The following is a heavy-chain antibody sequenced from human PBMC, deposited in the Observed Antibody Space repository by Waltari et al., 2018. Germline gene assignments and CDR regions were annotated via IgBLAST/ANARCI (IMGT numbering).Heavy chain of an antibody. CDR1: GGDISSYS. CDR3: ALCSSWYQAGYYYYYMDV. J-gene: IGHJ6*03. Sequence: QVQLQESGPGLVKPSESLSLTCTVSGGDISSYSWSWLRPPPGTGLAWSGYTYNSGRTNYNPSLTSRVTISVDTSKNQFSLKLSSVTAADTAVYYCALCSSWYQAGYYYYYMDVWGKGTTVTISS. CDR2: TYNSGRT. V-gene: IGHV4-59*01. D-gene: IGHD6-13*01.